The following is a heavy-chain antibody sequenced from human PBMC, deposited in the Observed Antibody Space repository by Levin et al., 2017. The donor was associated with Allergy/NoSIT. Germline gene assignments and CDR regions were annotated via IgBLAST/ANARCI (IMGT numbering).Heavy chain of an antibody. D-gene: IGHD5-18*01. V-gene: IGHV4-59*01. CDR1: GGSISSYY. CDR3: ARAGLTRGYSYGSIDY. Sequence: PGGSLRLSCTVSGGSISSYYWSWIRQPPGKGLEWIGYIYYSGSTNYNPSLKSRVTISVDTSKNQFSLKLSSVTAADTAVYYCARAGLTRGYSYGSIDYWGQGTLVTVSS. J-gene: IGHJ4*02. CDR2: IYYSGST.